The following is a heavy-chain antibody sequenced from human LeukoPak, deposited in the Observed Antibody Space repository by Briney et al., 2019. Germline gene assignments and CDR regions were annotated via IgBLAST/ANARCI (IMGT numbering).Heavy chain of an antibody. Sequence: SVKVSCKASGGTFSSYAISWVRQAPGQGLEWMGRIIPILGIANYAQKFQGRVTTTADKSTSTAYMELSSLRSEDTAVYYCARGEAVTTGGFDPWGQGTLVTVSS. D-gene: IGHD4-17*01. V-gene: IGHV1-69*04. CDR3: ARGEAVTTGGFDP. J-gene: IGHJ5*02. CDR1: GGTFSSYA. CDR2: IIPILGIA.